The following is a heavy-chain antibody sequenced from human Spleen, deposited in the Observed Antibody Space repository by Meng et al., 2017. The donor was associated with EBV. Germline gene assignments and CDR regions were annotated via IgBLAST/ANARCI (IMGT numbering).Heavy chain of an antibody. CDR1: GGSFSGHY. Sequence: QGQLTQWGAGLLKPSETLSLTCAVYGGSFSGHYWTWIRQPPGKGLEWIGEINHSGSTNYNPSLKSRVTISVDTSKNQFSLKLSSVTAADTAVYYCARGYCSGGSCYSDYWGQGTLVTVSS. CDR3: ARGYCSGGSCYSDY. CDR2: INHSGST. J-gene: IGHJ4*02. V-gene: IGHV4-34*02. D-gene: IGHD2-15*01.